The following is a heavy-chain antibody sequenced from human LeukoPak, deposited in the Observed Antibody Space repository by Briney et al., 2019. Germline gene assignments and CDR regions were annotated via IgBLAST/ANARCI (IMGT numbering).Heavy chain of an antibody. J-gene: IGHJ5*02. CDR1: GYTFTGYY. Sequence: ASVKVSCKASGYTFTGYYMHWVRQAPGQGLEWMGRINPNSGGTNYAQKFQGRVTMTRDTSISTAYMVLSRLRSDDTAEYYCARLGYCSGGSCFLLYGFDPWGQGTLVTVSS. V-gene: IGHV1-2*06. CDR2: INPNSGGT. D-gene: IGHD2-15*01. CDR3: ARLGYCSGGSCFLLYGFDP.